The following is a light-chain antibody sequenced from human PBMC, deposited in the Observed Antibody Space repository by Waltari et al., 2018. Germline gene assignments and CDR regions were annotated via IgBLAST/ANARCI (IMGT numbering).Light chain of an antibody. J-gene: IGLJ1*01. CDR1: TSNIGAGYD. V-gene: IGLV1-40*01. CDR2: CNT. CDR3: QSYDNSLSGYV. Sequence: QSVLTQPPSVSGAPGQRVTISCTGSTSNIGAGYDVHWYQPLPGTAPKLLIFCNTNRPSGVPDGFSGSKSGTSPSLAITGLQVEDEADYYCQSYDNSLSGYVFGSGTKVTVL.